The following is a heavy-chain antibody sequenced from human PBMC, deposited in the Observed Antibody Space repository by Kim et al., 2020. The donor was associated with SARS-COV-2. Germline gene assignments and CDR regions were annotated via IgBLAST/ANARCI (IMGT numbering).Heavy chain of an antibody. J-gene: IGHJ4*02. CDR2: SGGK. CDR3: ARDRSFDY. V-gene: IGHV1-2*02. Sequence: SGGKNYAQKFQGRVTMTRDTSISTAYMELSRLRSDDTAVYYCARDRSFDYWGQGTLVTVSS.